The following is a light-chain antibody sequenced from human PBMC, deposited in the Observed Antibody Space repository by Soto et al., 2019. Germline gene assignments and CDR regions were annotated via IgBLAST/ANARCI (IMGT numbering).Light chain of an antibody. V-gene: IGLV6-57*02. Sequence: NFMLTQPHSVSESPGKTVTISCTGSSGSIASNYVRWYQQRPGSAPTTVIYEDNQRPSGVPDRFSGSIDSSSNSASLTISGLKTEDEADYYCQSYDSSNWVFGGGTKVTVL. CDR1: SGSIASNY. CDR2: EDN. CDR3: QSYDSSNWV. J-gene: IGLJ3*02.